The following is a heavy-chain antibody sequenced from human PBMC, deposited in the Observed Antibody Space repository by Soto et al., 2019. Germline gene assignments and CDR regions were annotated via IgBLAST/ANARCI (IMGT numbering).Heavy chain of an antibody. Sequence: QGQLVQSGAEVTKPGASVKVSCQTSGYTFTHHGISWVRQAPGRGLEWVGWISAFTDYTDYAQKFQGRVTLTTDKPTSTAYMELRSLTSDDTAVYYCVKDRPRLTQNMGGLFWGQGPLVTVSS. CDR3: VKDRPRLTQNMGGLF. D-gene: IGHD1-26*01. V-gene: IGHV1-18*01. CDR2: ISAFTDYT. J-gene: IGHJ4*02. CDR1: GYTFTHHG.